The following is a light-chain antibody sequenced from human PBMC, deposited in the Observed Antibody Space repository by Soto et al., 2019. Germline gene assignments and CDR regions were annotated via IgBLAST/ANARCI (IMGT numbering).Light chain of an antibody. CDR3: AAWDDRMSGRV. CDR2: SDN. CDR1: TANIGKNY. V-gene: IGLV1-47*02. Sequence: QSVLTQSPSTSGTPGQRVTISCSGNTANIGKNYVYWYQQFPGTAPKLLIYSDNQRPSWVPDRFSVSKSDTSASLAISGLRSEDEAVYYCAAWDDRMSGRVFGGGTSSPS. J-gene: IGLJ3*02.